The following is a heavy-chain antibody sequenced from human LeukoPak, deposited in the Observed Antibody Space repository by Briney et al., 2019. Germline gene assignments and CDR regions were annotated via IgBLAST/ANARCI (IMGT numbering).Heavy chain of an antibody. CDR3: ARRALISTSGYQHIDY. Sequence: SVKVSCKASGGTFSSYAISWVRQAPGQGLEWMGGIIPIFGTANYAQKFQGRITITTDESTSTAYMELSSLRSEDTAVYYCARRALISTSGYQHIDYWGHGALVTVSS. V-gene: IGHV1-69*05. CDR1: GGTFSSYA. CDR2: IIPIFGTA. D-gene: IGHD6-25*01. J-gene: IGHJ4*01.